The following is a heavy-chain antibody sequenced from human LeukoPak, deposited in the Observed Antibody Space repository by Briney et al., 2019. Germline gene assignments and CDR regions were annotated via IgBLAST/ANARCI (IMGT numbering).Heavy chain of an antibody. CDR3: ARGQGGGYSGYDWYYYYYMDV. CDR1: GYTFTSYY. CDR2: INPTGGST. Sequence: ASVKVSCKASGYTFTSYYMHWVRQAPGQGLEWMGLINPTGGSTGYAQKFQGRVTMTRDTSTSTVYMELSSLRSEDTAMYYCARGQGGGYSGYDWYYYYYMDVWGKGTTVTISS. V-gene: IGHV1-46*01. J-gene: IGHJ6*03. D-gene: IGHD5-12*01.